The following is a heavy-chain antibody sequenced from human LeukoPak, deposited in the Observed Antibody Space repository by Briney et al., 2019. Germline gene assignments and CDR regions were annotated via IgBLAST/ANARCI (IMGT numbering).Heavy chain of an antibody. CDR1: GFTFSSYG. J-gene: IGHJ6*02. V-gene: IGHV3-74*01. Sequence: SGGSLRLSCAASGFTFSSYGMHWVRQAPGKGLVWVSRINTDGSTTTYADSVKGRFTISRDNAKNTLYLQMNSLRAEDTAVYYCARVEVGATFGMDVWGQGTTVTVSS. CDR2: INTDGSTT. CDR3: ARVEVGATFGMDV. D-gene: IGHD1-26*01.